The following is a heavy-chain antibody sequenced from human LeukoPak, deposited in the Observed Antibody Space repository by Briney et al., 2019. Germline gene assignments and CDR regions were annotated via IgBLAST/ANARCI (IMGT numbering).Heavy chain of an antibody. J-gene: IGHJ5*02. V-gene: IGHV4-39*01. D-gene: IGHD3-3*01. CDR3: ARQGLRFLEWLLYQP. CDR2: IYYSGST. CDR1: GYSISSSYY. Sequence: PSETLSLTCTVSGYSISSSYYWGWIRQPPGKGLEWIGSIYYSGSTYYNPSLKSRVTISVDTSKNQFSLKLSSVTAADTAVYYCARQGLRFLEWLLYQPWGQGTLVTVSS.